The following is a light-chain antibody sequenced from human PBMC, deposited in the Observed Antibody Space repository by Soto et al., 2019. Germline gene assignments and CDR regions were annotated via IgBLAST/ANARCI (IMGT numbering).Light chain of an antibody. Sequence: QSVLTQPPSVSGAPRQRVTISCSGSSSHIRNNAVNWYQQLPGEAPKLLIYYDDLLPSGVSDRFSGSKSGTSASLAISGLQSEDEADYYCAAWDDSLNVYVFGTGTQLTVL. CDR2: YDD. CDR1: SSHIRNNA. CDR3: AAWDDSLNVYV. V-gene: IGLV1-36*01. J-gene: IGLJ1*01.